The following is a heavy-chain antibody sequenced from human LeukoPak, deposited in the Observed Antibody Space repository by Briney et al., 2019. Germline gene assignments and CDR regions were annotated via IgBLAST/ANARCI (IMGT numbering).Heavy chain of an antibody. D-gene: IGHD1-26*01. CDR2: INSDGSST. CDR1: GFTFSSYS. J-gene: IGHJ5*02. CDR3: AKSGSGSYS. V-gene: IGHV3-74*01. Sequence: GGSLRLSCAASGFTFSSYSMNWVRQAPGKGLVWVSRINSDGSSTSYADSVRGRFSISRDNSKNTVFLQMNSLRAEDTAIYYCAKSGSGSYSWGQGTLVTVSS.